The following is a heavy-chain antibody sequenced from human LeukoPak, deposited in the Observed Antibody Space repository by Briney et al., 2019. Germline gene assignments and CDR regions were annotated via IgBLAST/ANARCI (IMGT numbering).Heavy chain of an antibody. CDR3: PRLGVDYYDSSGYSPVGAFDI. Sequence: GESLKISCKGSGYKFTSYWIGWVRQMPGKGLAWMGIIYPGDSGTRYSPSFQGQVTISADKSFSTAYLQWSGLKASDTAMYYCPRLGVDYYDSSGYSPVGAFDIWGQGTMVTVSS. CDR1: GYKFTSYW. J-gene: IGHJ3*02. D-gene: IGHD3-22*01. V-gene: IGHV5-51*01. CDR2: IYPGDSGT.